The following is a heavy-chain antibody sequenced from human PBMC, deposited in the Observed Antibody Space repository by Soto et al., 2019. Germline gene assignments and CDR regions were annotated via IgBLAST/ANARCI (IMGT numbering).Heavy chain of an antibody. CDR1: GFAFNTYS. J-gene: IGHJ6*03. Sequence: EVQLVESGGGLVKPGESLRLSCTASGFAFNTYSMNWVRQAPGKGLEWVSSINEDSTYIYYADSLRGRITISRDNAKDSLFLQMNSLRPDDTAVYYCVRDLGRYFRSGYMDLWGDGATVTVSS. D-gene: IGHD3-9*01. CDR3: VRDLGRYFRSGYMDL. V-gene: IGHV3-21*02. CDR2: INEDSTYI.